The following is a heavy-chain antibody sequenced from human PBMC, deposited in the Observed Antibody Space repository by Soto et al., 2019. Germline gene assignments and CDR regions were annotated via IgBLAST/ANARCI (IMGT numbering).Heavy chain of an antibody. J-gene: IGHJ4*02. CDR2: ISPNGGTT. V-gene: IGHV3-64D*06. D-gene: IGHD6-19*01. CDR3: GKWGIALATTVRAQIDS. CDR1: GFTFSAYA. Sequence: PVGSLRLSCSASGFTFSAYAMHWVRQAPGKGLEYVSSISPNGGTTYHADSVKDRFIVSRDNSKNTLYLQMASLRDEVTAAYYCGKWGIALATTVRAQIDSWGQGTLVTVSS.